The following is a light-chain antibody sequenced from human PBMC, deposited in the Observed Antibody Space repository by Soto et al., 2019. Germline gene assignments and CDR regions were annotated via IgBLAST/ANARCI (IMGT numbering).Light chain of an antibody. Sequence: AIRMTQSPSSLSASTGDRVTFTCRASQGISSYLAWYQQKPGKAPKILIYAASTLQSGVPSRFSGSGSGTDFTLPISCLQSEDFATYYCQQYYSYPRTFGQGTKVEIK. CDR3: QQYYSYPRT. CDR1: QGISSY. CDR2: AAS. V-gene: IGKV1-8*01. J-gene: IGKJ1*01.